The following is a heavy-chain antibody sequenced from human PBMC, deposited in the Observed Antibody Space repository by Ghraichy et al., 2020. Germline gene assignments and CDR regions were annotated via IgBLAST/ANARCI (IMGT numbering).Heavy chain of an antibody. J-gene: IGHJ4*02. CDR3: TKGCGDY. CDR2: LSANAYRT. CDR1: GFSFSNYD. D-gene: IGHD2-15*01. Sequence: GGSLRLSCAASGFSFSNYDMSWVRQAPGKGLEWISGLSANAYRTNYADSVKGRFTISRDNSKSTLYLQMNSLRADDKAVYYCTKGCGDYWGQGTLLTVSS. V-gene: IGHV3-23*01.